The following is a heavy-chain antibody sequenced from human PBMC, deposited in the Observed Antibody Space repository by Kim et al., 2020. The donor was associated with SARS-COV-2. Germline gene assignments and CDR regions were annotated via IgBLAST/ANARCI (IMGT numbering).Heavy chain of an antibody. D-gene: IGHD4-4*01. Sequence: GGSLRLSCAASGFTFTNYGMFWVRQAPGKGLEWVAIISNDGSNEYYADSVKGRFTVSRDISKKTLYLQMNSLRGEDTAVYYCAKGGHSFYYYMDVWGKGTTVTVSS. V-gene: IGHV3-30*18. CDR1: GFTFTNYG. CDR2: ISNDGSNE. CDR3: AKGGHSFYYYMDV. J-gene: IGHJ6*03.